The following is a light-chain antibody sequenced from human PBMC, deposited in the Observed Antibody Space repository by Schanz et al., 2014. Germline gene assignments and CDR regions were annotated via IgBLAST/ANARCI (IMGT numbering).Light chain of an antibody. Sequence: QSVLTQPPSVSGAPGQRVTISCTGSSSNIGAGYDVHWYQHFPGAAPKLLIFGDSNRPSGVPARFFGSKSGTSASLAISGLQSDDEADYYCSAYSGSPYIGVFGGGTKLTVL. J-gene: IGLJ3*02. CDR3: SAYSGSPYIGV. CDR2: GDS. CDR1: SSNIGAGYD. V-gene: IGLV1-40*01.